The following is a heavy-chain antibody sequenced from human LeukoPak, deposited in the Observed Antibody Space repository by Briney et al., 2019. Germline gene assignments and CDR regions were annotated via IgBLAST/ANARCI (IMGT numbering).Heavy chain of an antibody. Sequence: GASVEVSCKASGYIFTNYDINWVRQAPGQGLEWMGWINTNTGNPTYAQGFTGRFVFSLDTSVSTAYLQISSLKAEDTAVYYCARDRYNWNDRFDYWGQGTLVTVSS. CDR3: ARDRYNWNDRFDY. D-gene: IGHD1-1*01. J-gene: IGHJ4*02. CDR1: GYIFTNYD. V-gene: IGHV7-4-1*02. CDR2: INTNTGNP.